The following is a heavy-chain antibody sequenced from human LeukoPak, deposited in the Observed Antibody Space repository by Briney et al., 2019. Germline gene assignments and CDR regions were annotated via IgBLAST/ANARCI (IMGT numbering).Heavy chain of an antibody. Sequence: KPSETLSLTCTVSGYSISSGYYWGWIRQPPGKGPEWIGSIYHSGSTYYNPSLKSRVTISVDTSKNQFSLKLSSVTAADTAVYYCARGGRCSSTSCYQGWFDPWGQGTLVTVSS. V-gene: IGHV4-38-2*02. CDR1: GYSISSGYY. J-gene: IGHJ5*02. CDR3: ARGGRCSSTSCYQGWFDP. CDR2: IYHSGST. D-gene: IGHD2-2*01.